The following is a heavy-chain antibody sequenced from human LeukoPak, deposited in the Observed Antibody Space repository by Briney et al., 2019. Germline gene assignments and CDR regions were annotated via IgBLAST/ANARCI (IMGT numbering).Heavy chain of an antibody. CDR1: GFTFSSYW. J-gene: IGHJ4*02. V-gene: IGHV3-7*01. CDR2: IKQDGSEK. Sequence: PGGSLRLSCAASGFTFSSYWMSWVRQAPGKGLEWVANIKQDGSEKYYVDSVKGRFTISRDNAKNSLYLQMNSLRAEDTAVYYCAKARWEPNFDYWGQGTLVTVSS. D-gene: IGHD1-26*01. CDR3: AKARWEPNFDY.